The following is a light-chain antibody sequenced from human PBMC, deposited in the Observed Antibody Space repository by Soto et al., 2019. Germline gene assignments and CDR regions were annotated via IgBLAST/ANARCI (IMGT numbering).Light chain of an antibody. Sequence: QSVLTQPPSVSGAPGQRVTISCSGSSSNIGAGFDVHWYQQLPGTAPKLLIYSNSNRPSGVPDRFSGSKSGTSASLAITGLQAEDEANYYCQSYDSSLSGPMFGGGTKLTVL. J-gene: IGLJ3*02. CDR2: SNS. CDR3: QSYDSSLSGPM. CDR1: SSNIGAGFD. V-gene: IGLV1-40*01.